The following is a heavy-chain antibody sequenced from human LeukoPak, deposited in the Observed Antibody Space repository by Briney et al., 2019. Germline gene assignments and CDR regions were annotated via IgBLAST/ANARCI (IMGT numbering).Heavy chain of an antibody. CDR2: ISAYNGNT. Sequence: ASVKVSCKASGYTFTGYYMHWVRQAPGQGLEWMGWISAYNGNTNYAQKLQGRVTMTTDTSTSTAYMELRSLRSDDTAVYYCARVKVAGDAFDIWGQGTMVTVSS. CDR1: GYTFTGYY. J-gene: IGHJ3*02. D-gene: IGHD2-15*01. CDR3: ARVKVAGDAFDI. V-gene: IGHV1-18*04.